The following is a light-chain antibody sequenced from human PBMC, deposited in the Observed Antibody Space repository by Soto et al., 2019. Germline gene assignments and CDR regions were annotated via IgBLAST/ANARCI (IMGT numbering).Light chain of an antibody. J-gene: IGKJ1*01. CDR2: LTS. CDR3: QQYGSSPPT. CDR1: QGVSSN. Sequence: EIVMTQSPATLSVSPGERATLSCRASQGVSSNLAWYQQKPGQAPRLLIYLTSNRAAGIPARFSGSGSGTDFTLTISDVEPEDFAVYYCQQYGSSPPTFGQGTKVDIK. V-gene: IGKV3D-15*01.